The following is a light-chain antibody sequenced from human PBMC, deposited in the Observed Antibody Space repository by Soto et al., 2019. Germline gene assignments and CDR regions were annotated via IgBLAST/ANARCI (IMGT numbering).Light chain of an antibody. Sequence: QSVRTRPPSVSAAPGQKVTISCSGSSSNIGNNYVSWYQQLPGTAPKLLIYDNNKRPSGIPDRFSGSKSGTSATLGITGLQTGDEADYYCGTWDSSLSAYVFGTGTKVTV. CDR1: SSNIGNNY. CDR3: GTWDSSLSAYV. J-gene: IGLJ1*01. V-gene: IGLV1-51*01. CDR2: DNN.